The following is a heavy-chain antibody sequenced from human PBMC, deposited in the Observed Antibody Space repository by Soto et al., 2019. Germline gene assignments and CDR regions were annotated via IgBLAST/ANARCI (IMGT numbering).Heavy chain of an antibody. CDR1: GFTFDDYA. CDR2: ISWNSGSI. J-gene: IGHJ6*02. CDR3: AKDYYYGMDV. V-gene: IGHV3-9*01. Sequence: SLRLSCAASGFTFDDYAMHWVRQAPGKGLEWVSGISWNSGSIGYADSVKGRFTISRDNAKNSLYLQMNSLRAEDTALYYCAKDYYYGMDVWGQGTTVTVSS.